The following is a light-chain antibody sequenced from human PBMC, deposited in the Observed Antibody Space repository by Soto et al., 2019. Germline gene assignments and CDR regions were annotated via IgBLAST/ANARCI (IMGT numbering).Light chain of an antibody. CDR1: SGHSSYA. CDR2: LNSDGSH. Sequence: QSVLTQSPSASASLGASVKLTCTLSSGHSSYAIAWHQQQPEKGPRYLMKLNSDGSHSKGAGIPDRFSGSSSGAERYLTISSLQSEDEADYYCQTWGSGIPVVFGGGTKLTVL. J-gene: IGLJ2*01. V-gene: IGLV4-69*01. CDR3: QTWGSGIPVV.